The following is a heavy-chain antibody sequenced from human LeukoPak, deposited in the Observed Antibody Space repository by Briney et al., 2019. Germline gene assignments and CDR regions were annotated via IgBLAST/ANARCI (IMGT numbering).Heavy chain of an antibody. CDR3: ARGGHCTKGVCYIFDY. CDR2: ISPYDGRT. V-gene: IGHV1-18*01. Sequence: ASVKVSCKASGYXFTSYGIIWVRQAPGQGLEWMGCISPYDGRTNYAQKLQGRVTMTTDTSTSTAYMELRSLRSDDTAVYYCARGGHCTKGVCYIFDYWGQGTLVTVSS. J-gene: IGHJ4*02. D-gene: IGHD2-8*01. CDR1: GYXFTSYG.